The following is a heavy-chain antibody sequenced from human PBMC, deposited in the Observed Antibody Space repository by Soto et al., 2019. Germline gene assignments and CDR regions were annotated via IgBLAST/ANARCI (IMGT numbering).Heavy chain of an antibody. V-gene: IGHV4-34*01. CDR1: GGSFSGYY. D-gene: IGHD2-8*01. CDR3: ASRDCTNSVCYFYAY. J-gene: IGHJ4*02. Sequence: SETLSLTCAVYGGSFSGYYWSWIRQPPGKGLEWIGGINHSGSTNYNPSLKSRVTISVDTSKNQFSLKLSSVTAADTAVYYCASRDCTNSVCYFYAYWGQGTLVTVSS. CDR2: INHSGST.